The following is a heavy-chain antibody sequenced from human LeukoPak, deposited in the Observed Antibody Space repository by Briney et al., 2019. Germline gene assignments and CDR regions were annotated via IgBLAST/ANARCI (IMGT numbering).Heavy chain of an antibody. CDR3: ARWYCSSTSCYREGWFDP. CDR2: IYTSGST. V-gene: IGHV4-61*02. D-gene: IGHD2-2*01. J-gene: IGHJ5*02. CDR1: GGSISSGSYY. Sequence: SETLSLTCTVSGGSISSGSYYWRWIRQPAGKGLEWIGRIYTSGSTNYNPSLKSRVTISVDTSKNQFSLKLSSVTAADTAVYYCARWYCSSTSCYREGWFDPWGQGTLVTVSS.